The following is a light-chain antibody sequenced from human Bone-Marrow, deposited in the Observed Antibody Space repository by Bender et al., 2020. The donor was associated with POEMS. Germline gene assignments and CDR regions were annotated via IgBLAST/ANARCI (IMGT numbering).Light chain of an antibody. V-gene: IGLV2-14*03. CDR3: SSFTSSTTVL. J-gene: IGLJ2*01. Sequence: QSALTQPASVSGSPGQSITISCTGTSIDVGGYNHVSWYQQHPGNAPKLIIYDVSNRPSGVSSRFSGSKSGNTASLTISGLQAEDEGDYYCSSFTSSTTVLFGGGTTLTVL. CDR2: DVS. CDR1: SIDVGGYNH.